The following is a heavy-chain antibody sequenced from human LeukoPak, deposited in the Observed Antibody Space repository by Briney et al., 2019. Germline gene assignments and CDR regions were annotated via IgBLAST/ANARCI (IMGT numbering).Heavy chain of an antibody. CDR3: ARDNGPPDRYYYDSSGPLDY. CDR2: INPSGGST. D-gene: IGHD3-22*01. J-gene: IGHJ4*02. V-gene: IGHV1-46*01. CDR1: GYTFTSYY. Sequence: ASVKVSCKASGYTFTSYYMHWVRQAPGQGLEWMGIINPSGGSTSYAQKFQGGVTMTRDTSTSTVYMELSSLRSEDTAVYYCARDNGPPDRYYYDSSGPLDYWGQGTLVTVSS.